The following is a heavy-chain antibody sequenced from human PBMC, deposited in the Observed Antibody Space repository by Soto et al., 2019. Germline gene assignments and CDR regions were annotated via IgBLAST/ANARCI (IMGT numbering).Heavy chain of an antibody. Sequence: QVQLVESGGGVVQPGRSLRLSCAASGFTFSSYAMHWVRQAPGKGLEWVAVISYDGSNKYYADSVKGRFTISRDNSKNTLYLQMNSLRAEDTAVYYCARERGGREVYYYGMDVWGQGTTVTVSS. D-gene: IGHD1-26*01. CDR1: GFTFSSYA. V-gene: IGHV3-30-3*01. CDR3: ARERGGREVYYYGMDV. J-gene: IGHJ6*02. CDR2: ISYDGSNK.